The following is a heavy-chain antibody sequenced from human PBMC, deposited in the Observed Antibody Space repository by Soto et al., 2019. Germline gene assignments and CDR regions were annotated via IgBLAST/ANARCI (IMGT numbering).Heavy chain of an antibody. V-gene: IGHV4-59*12. CDR1: GGSIRPYY. CDR2: IYYTGST. J-gene: IGHJ4*02. CDR3: ARGSPLSSSFPLDY. D-gene: IGHD6-6*01. Sequence: QVQLRESGPGLVKPSETLSLTCTVFGGSIRPYYWSWIRQPPGKELEWIGYIYYTGSTNYSPSLKSRVTMSLDTSKNLLSLKLNSVTAADTAVYYCARGSPLSSSFPLDYWGQGSLVAVSS.